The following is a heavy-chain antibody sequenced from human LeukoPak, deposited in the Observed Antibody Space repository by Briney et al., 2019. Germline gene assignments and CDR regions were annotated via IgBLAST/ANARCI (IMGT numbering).Heavy chain of an antibody. CDR1: GGSFSGYY. CDR2: INHSGST. V-gene: IGHV4-34*01. J-gene: IGHJ4*02. Sequence: SETLSLTCAVYGGSFSGYYWSWIRQPPGKGLEWIGEINHSGSTNYNPSLKSRVTISVDTSKNQFSLKLSSVTAADTAVYYCARRSLVGATFDYWGQGTLVTVS. CDR3: ARRSLVGATFDY. D-gene: IGHD1-26*01.